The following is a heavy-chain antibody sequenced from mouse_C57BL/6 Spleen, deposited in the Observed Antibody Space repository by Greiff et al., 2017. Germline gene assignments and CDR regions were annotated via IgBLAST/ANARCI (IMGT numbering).Heavy chain of an antibody. CDR2: IYPGDGDT. Sequence: LVESGAELVKPGASVKISCKASGYAFSSYWMNWVKQRPGKGLEWIGQIYPGDGDTNYNGKFKGKATLTADKSSSTAYMQLSSLTSEDSAVYFCARDYYGSSYWFAYWGQGTLVTVSA. V-gene: IGHV1-80*01. CDR3: ARDYYGSSYWFAY. D-gene: IGHD1-1*01. CDR1: GYAFSSYW. J-gene: IGHJ3*01.